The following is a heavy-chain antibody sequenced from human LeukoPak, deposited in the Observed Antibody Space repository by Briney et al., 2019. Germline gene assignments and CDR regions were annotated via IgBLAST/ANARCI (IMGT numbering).Heavy chain of an antibody. CDR1: GDSVSSHY. D-gene: IGHD4-11*01. J-gene: IGHJ4*02. Sequence: SETLSLTCTVSGDSVSSHYWGWIRQPPGKGLAWIAYVYYTGTSNYNPSLKSRVTISIDTSKNQFSLKLISGTAADTAVYYCARYSNHVDYFDSWGQGTLVTVSS. CDR3: ARYSNHVDYFDS. CDR2: VYYTGTS. V-gene: IGHV4-59*02.